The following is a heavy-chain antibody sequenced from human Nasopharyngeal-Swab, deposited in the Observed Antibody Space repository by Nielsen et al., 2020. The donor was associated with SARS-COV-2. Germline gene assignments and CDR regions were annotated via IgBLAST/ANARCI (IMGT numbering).Heavy chain of an antibody. D-gene: IGHD3-3*01. CDR3: AATSVLRFLEWLNNWFDP. CDR2: IHYSGST. Sequence: SETLSLTCTVSGGSISSSSYYWGWIRQPLGKGLEWIGSIHYSGSTYYNPSLKSRVTISVDTSKNQFSLKLSSVTAADTAVYYCAATSVLRFLEWLNNWFDPWGQGTLVTVSS. J-gene: IGHJ5*02. V-gene: IGHV4-39*01. CDR1: GGSISSSSYY.